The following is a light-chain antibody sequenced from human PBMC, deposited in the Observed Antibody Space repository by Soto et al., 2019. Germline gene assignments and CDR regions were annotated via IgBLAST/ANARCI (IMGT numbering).Light chain of an antibody. CDR1: QSVISTY. CDR3: QQYGSSPGT. Sequence: IVLTQSPGTLSLSPGERATLSFRASQSVISTYLAWYQQKPGQAPRLLIYGASSRATGIPDRFSGSGSGTDFALTISRVEPEDFAIYFCQQYGSSPGTFGQGTKVDIK. V-gene: IGKV3-20*01. J-gene: IGKJ1*01. CDR2: GAS.